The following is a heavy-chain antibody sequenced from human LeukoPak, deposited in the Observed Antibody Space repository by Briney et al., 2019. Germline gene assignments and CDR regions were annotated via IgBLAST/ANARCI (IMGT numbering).Heavy chain of an antibody. V-gene: IGHV3-33*01. CDR3: ARDGYYYDSSGPSH. Sequence: PGGSLRLSCAASGFTFSSYGMHWVRQAPGKGLEWVAVIWYDGSNKYYADSVKGRFTISRDNSKNTLYLQMNSLRAEDTAVYHCARDGYYYDSSGPSHWGQGTMVTVSS. D-gene: IGHD3-22*01. J-gene: IGHJ3*01. CDR1: GFTFSSYG. CDR2: IWYDGSNK.